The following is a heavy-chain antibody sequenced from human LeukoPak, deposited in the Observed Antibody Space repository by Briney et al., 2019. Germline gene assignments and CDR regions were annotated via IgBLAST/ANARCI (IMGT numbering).Heavy chain of an antibody. CDR1: GGTFSSYA. D-gene: IGHD3-22*01. Sequence: SVKVSCKASGGTFSSYAISWVRQAPGQGLEWMGGIIPIFGTANYAQKFQGRVTITADESTSTAYMELSSLRSEDTAVYYCARDRLGPVVHDAFDIWGQGTMVTVSS. CDR2: IIPIFGTA. CDR3: ARDRLGPVVHDAFDI. J-gene: IGHJ3*02. V-gene: IGHV1-69*13.